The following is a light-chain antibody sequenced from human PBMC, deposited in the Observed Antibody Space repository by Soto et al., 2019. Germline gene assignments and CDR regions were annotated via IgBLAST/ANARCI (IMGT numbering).Light chain of an antibody. J-gene: IGKJ4*01. CDR1: QSISSW. V-gene: IGKV1-5*03. CDR2: KAS. CDR3: QQYNSGLT. Sequence: DIQMTQSPSTLSASVGDRVTITCRASQSISSWLAWYQQKPGKAPKLLIYKASSLESGVPSSFSGSGSATEFTLTISSLQPDDFATYYCQQYNSGLTFGGGTKVEIK.